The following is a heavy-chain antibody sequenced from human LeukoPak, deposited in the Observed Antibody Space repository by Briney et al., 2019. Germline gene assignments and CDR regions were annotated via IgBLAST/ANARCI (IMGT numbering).Heavy chain of an antibody. CDR1: GFTFSSYC. V-gene: IGHV3-48*01. J-gene: IGHJ4*02. Sequence: GGSLRLSCAASGFTFSSYCMNWVRQAPGKGLEWISSITATNNNRHYADSVEGRFSISRDNVKNSVDLQMNSLSAEDTALYYCARDAGLRRNGYNPFDYWGQGILVTVSS. CDR3: ARDAGLRRNGYNPFDY. CDR2: ITATNNNR. D-gene: IGHD5-24*01.